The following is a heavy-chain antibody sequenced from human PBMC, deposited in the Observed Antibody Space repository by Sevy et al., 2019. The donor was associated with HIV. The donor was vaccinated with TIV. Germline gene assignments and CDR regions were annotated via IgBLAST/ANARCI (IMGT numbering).Heavy chain of an antibody. CDR3: ARGGYDILTGFETDDAFDI. D-gene: IGHD3-9*01. CDR2: TYYRSKWYN. Sequence: SQTLSLTCAISGDSVSSNSAAWNWIRQSPSRGLEWLGRTYYRSKWYNDYAVSVKSRITINPDTSKNQFSLQLNSVTPEDTAVYYSARGGYDILTGFETDDAFDIWGQGTMVTVSS. CDR1: GDSVSSNSAA. V-gene: IGHV6-1*01. J-gene: IGHJ3*02.